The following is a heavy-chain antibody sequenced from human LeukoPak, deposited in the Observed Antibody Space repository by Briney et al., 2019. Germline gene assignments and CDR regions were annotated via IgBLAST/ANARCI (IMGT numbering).Heavy chain of an antibody. CDR3: AKDLAVASDY. CDR1: GFTFSSYA. CDR2: ISGGGGST. J-gene: IGHJ4*02. Sequence: GGSLRLSCAASGFTFSSYAMSWVRQGPGKGLEWVSAISGGGGSTYYADSVKGRFTISRDNSKNTLYLQMNSLRAEDTAAYYCAKDLAVASDYWGQGTLVTVSS. D-gene: IGHD5-12*01. V-gene: IGHV3-23*01.